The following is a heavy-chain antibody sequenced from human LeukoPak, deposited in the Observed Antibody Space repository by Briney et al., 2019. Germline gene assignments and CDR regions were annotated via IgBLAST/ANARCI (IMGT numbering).Heavy chain of an antibody. J-gene: IGHJ5*02. V-gene: IGHV1-2*02. CDR1: GYTFTGYY. CDR2: INPNSGGT. D-gene: IGHD1-1*01. CDR3: ARYTTGTTYWFDP. Sequence: ASVKVSCKASGYTFTGYYMHWVRQAPSQGLEWMGWINPNSGGTNYAQKCQGRVTMTRDTSISTAYMELSRLRSDDTAVYYCARYTTGTTYWFDPWGQGTLVTVSS.